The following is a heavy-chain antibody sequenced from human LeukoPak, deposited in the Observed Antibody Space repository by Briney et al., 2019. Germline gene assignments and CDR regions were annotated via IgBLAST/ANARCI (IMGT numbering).Heavy chain of an antibody. J-gene: IGHJ5*02. CDR2: INPNSGGT. V-gene: IGHV1-2*02. Sequence: ASVKVSCKASGYTFTGYYMHWVRQAPGQGLEWMGWINPNSGGTNYAQKFQGRVTMTRDTSISTAYMELSRLRSDDTAVYYCARALKTIFGVVWGGRSVSRHNWFDPWGQGTLVTVSS. CDR1: GYTFTGYY. CDR3: ARALKTIFGVVWGGRSVSRHNWFDP. D-gene: IGHD3-3*01.